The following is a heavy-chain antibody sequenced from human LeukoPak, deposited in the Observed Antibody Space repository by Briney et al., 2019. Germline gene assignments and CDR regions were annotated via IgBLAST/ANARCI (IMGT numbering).Heavy chain of an antibody. Sequence: PGGSLRLSCAASGFTFSSHWMHWVRQAPGKGLVWVSRINSDGTSTTYADSVKGRFTISRHNSKNTLYLQMNSLRAEDTAVYYCARDGESSGWYDYWGQGTLVTVSS. J-gene: IGHJ4*02. V-gene: IGHV3-74*01. D-gene: IGHD6-19*01. CDR1: GFTFSSHW. CDR2: INSDGTST. CDR3: ARDGESSGWYDY.